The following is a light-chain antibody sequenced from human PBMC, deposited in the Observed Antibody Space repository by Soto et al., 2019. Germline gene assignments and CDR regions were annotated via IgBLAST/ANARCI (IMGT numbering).Light chain of an antibody. V-gene: IGKV1-33*01. Sequence: DIQMTQSPSTLSASLGDRITISCQASEDIRDCLNWFQQKSGKAPKLLVYDASNVETGVPSRFSGSGSGTHFTFTISSLQPEDIATYYCQQCDDFPYTFGQGTNLEI. CDR2: DAS. CDR1: EDIRDC. J-gene: IGKJ2*01. CDR3: QQCDDFPYT.